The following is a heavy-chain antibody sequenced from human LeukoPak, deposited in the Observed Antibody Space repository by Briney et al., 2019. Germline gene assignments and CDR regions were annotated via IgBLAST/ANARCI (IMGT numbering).Heavy chain of an antibody. CDR2: ISGSSSYI. J-gene: IGHJ4*02. Sequence: GGSLRLSCAASGFTFSSYSMNWVRQSPGKGLEWVSSISGSSSYIYYADSVKGRFTISRDNAKNSLYLQMNSLRAEDTALYYCASSWGSSWYLDYWGPGTLVTVSS. D-gene: IGHD6-13*01. V-gene: IGHV3-21*01. CDR3: ASSWGSSWYLDY. CDR1: GFTFSSYS.